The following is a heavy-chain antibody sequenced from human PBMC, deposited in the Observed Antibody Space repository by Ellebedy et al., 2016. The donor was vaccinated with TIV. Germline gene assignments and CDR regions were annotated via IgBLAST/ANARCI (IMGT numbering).Heavy chain of an antibody. CDR2: MSKDRTKE. J-gene: IGHJ6*02. CDR1: GVTVSTNY. Sequence: PGGSLRLSCAASGVTVSTNYMTWVRQAPGKGLEWVAVMSKDRTKEFYVDSVKGRFTISEDFSKSTLYLQMNSLRPEDTAVYYCARNDAMDVWGQGTTVTVSS. V-gene: IGHV3-30-3*01. CDR3: ARNDAMDV.